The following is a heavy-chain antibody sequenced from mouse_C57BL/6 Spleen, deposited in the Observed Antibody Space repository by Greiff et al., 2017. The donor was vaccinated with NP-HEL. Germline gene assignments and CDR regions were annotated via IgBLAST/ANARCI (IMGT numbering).Heavy chain of an antibody. Sequence: QVHVKQSGAELARPGASVKLSCKASGYTFTSYGISWVKQRTGQGLEWIGEIYPRSGNTYYNEKFKGKATLTADKSSSTAYMELRSLTSEDSAVYFCARGGYDYDGYYAMDYWGQGTSVTVSS. CDR3: ARGGYDYDGYYAMDY. J-gene: IGHJ4*01. D-gene: IGHD2-4*01. V-gene: IGHV1-81*01. CDR2: IYPRSGNT. CDR1: GYTFTSYG.